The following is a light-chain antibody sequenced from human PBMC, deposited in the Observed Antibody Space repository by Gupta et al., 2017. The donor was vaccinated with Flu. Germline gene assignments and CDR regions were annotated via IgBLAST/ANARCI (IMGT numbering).Light chain of an antibody. Sequence: HSVLTLTHSASGTPGQRVTISCTGSSSSIGSNTANWYQHLPGTAPKLLIYTNDQRPSGVPDRFSGSRSGTAAALSISGLQSEDEADYYCAAWDDSLNGAVFGGGTKLTVL. J-gene: IGLJ3*02. V-gene: IGLV1-44*01. CDR3: AAWDDSLNGAV. CDR1: SSSIGSNT. CDR2: TND.